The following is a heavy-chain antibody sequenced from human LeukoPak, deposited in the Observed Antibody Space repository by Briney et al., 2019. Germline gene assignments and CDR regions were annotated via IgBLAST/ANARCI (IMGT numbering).Heavy chain of an antibody. D-gene: IGHD6-13*01. CDR3: ARGSGIAAAANDY. J-gene: IGHJ4*02. V-gene: IGHV3-21*01. CDR1: GFTFSSYS. Sequence: PGGSLRLSCAASGFTFSSYSMNWVRQAPGKGLEWVSSISSSSSYIYYADSVKGRFTISRDNAKNSLYLQMNSLRAEDTAVYYCARGSGIAAAANDYWGQGTLVTVSS. CDR2: ISSSSSYI.